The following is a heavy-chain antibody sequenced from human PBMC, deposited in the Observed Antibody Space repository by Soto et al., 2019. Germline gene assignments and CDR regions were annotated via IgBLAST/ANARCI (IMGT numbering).Heavy chain of an antibody. Sequence: GGSLRLSCAASGFTFSSYAMSWVRQAPGKGLEWVSAISGSGGSTYYADSVKGRFTISRDNSKNTLCLQMNSLRAEDTAVYYCAKDRIPRIVGATVGFDYWGQGTLVTVSS. CDR3: AKDRIPRIVGATVGFDY. CDR2: ISGSGGST. J-gene: IGHJ4*02. D-gene: IGHD1-26*01. V-gene: IGHV3-23*01. CDR1: GFTFSSYA.